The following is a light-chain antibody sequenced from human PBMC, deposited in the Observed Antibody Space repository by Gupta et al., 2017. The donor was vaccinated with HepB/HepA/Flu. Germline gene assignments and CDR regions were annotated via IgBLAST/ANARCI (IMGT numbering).Light chain of an antibody. CDR3: ALYLGSGISV. CDR1: SGSVSTNYY. CDR2: STN. V-gene: IGLV8-61*01. Sequence: QTVVTQEPSFSVSPVETVTLTCGLSSGSVSTNYYPSWYQQTPGQTPRTLIYSTNTRSSGVPDRFSGSILGNKAALTITGAQADDESDYYCALYLGSGISVFGGGTKLTVL. J-gene: IGLJ2*01.